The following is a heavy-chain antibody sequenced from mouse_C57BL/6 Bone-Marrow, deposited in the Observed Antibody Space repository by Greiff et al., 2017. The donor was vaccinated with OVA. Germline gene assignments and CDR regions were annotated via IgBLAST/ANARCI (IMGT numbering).Heavy chain of an antibody. CDR3: TTGGYYWFAY. J-gene: IGHJ3*01. D-gene: IGHD2-3*01. Sequence: VQLQQSGAELVRPGASVKLSCTASGFNIQDYYMHWVKQRPEQGLEWIGRIDPEDGDTEYAPKFQGKATMTADPSSNTAYLQLSSLTSEDTAVYYCTTGGYYWFAYWGQGTLVTVSA. V-gene: IGHV14-1*01. CDR2: IDPEDGDT. CDR1: GFNIQDYY.